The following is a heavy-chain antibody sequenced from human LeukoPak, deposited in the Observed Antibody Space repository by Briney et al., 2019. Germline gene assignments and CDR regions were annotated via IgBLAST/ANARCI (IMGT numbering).Heavy chain of an antibody. CDR2: MNPNSGNT. J-gene: IGHJ4*02. CDR3: ARGGSRGGAVDY. V-gene: IGHV1-8*01. Sequence: ASVKVSCKASGYTFTSYDINWVRQATGQGLEWMGWMNPNSGNTGYAQKFQGRVTMTRNTSISTANMELSSLRSEDTAVYYCARGGSRGGAVDYWGQGTLVTVSS. CDR1: GYTFTSYD. D-gene: IGHD3-16*01.